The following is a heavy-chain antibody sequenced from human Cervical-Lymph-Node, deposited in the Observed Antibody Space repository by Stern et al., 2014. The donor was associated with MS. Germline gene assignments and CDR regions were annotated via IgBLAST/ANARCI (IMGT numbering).Heavy chain of an antibody. CDR2: ISSSSSYI. Sequence: EVQLEESGGGLVKPGGSLRLSCAASGFTFSSYSMNWVRQAPGKGLEWVSSISSSSSYIYYADSVKGRFTISRDNAKNSLYLQMNSLRAEDTAVYYCARDREDPYYYYGMDVWGQGTTVTVSS. J-gene: IGHJ6*02. D-gene: IGHD2-15*01. CDR1: GFTFSSYS. V-gene: IGHV3-21*01. CDR3: ARDREDPYYYYGMDV.